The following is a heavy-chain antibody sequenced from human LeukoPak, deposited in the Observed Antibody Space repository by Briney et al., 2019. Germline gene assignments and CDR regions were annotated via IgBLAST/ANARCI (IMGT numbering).Heavy chain of an antibody. CDR2: INHSGST. CDR3: ARERYDSSGYYDY. J-gene: IGHJ4*02. Sequence: SETLSLTCAVYGVSFSGYYWSWIRQPPGKGLEWIGEINHSGSTNYNPSLKSRVTISVDTSKNQFSLKLSSVTAADTAVYYCARERYDSSGYYDYWGQGTLVTVSS. D-gene: IGHD3-22*01. V-gene: IGHV4-34*01. CDR1: GVSFSGYY.